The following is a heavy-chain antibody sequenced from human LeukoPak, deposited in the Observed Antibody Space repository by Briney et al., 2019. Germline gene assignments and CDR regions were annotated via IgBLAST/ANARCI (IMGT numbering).Heavy chain of an antibody. V-gene: IGHV3-15*01. CDR3: TTITMIREHEDY. J-gene: IGHJ4*02. Sequence: PGGSLRLSCAASGFTFSKAWMSWVRQAPGKRLEWVGRIKSKTDGGTTDYAAPVKGRFTISRDDSRNTLSLQMNSLKTEDTAVYYCTTITMIREHEDYWGQGTLVTVSS. CDR1: GFTFSKAW. D-gene: IGHD3-10*01. CDR2: IKSKTDGGTT.